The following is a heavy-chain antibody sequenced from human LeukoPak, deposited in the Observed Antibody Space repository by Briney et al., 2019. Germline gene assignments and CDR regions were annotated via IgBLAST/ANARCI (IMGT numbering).Heavy chain of an antibody. CDR2: INSDGSST. D-gene: IGHD3-22*01. CDR3: ARDGDYYDSSGYSFDY. J-gene: IGHJ4*02. V-gene: IGHV3-74*01. Sequence: GGSLRLSCAASGFTFSSYWMHWVRQVPGKGLVWVSRINSDGSSTSYADSVKGRFTISRDNAKNTLYLQMNSLRAEDTAIYYCARDGDYYDSSGYSFDYWGQGTLVTVSS. CDR1: GFTFSSYW.